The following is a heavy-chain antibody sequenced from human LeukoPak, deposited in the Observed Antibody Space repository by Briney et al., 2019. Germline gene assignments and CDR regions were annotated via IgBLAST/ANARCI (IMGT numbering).Heavy chain of an antibody. CDR3: ASSRLYDSSGYYRGDFDY. J-gene: IGHJ4*02. Sequence: PSGTLSLTCAVSGGSISSSNWWSWVRQPPGKGLEWIGEIYHSGSTNYNPSLKSRVTISVDTSKNQFSLKLSSVTAADTAVYYCASSRLYDSSGYYRGDFDYWGQGTLVTVSS. D-gene: IGHD3-22*01. CDR1: GGSISSSNW. CDR2: IYHSGST. V-gene: IGHV4-4*02.